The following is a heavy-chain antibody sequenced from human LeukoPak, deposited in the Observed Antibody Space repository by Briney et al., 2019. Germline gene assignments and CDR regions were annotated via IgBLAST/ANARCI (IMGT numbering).Heavy chain of an antibody. J-gene: IGHJ6*03. V-gene: IGHV4-59*11. CDR3: AREVGYSSSWYLEYYYYYYMDV. CDR1: GGSISSHY. D-gene: IGHD6-13*01. CDR2: IYYSGST. Sequence: SETLSLTCTVSGGSISSHYWSWIRQPPVKGLEWIGYIYYSGSTNYNPSLKSRVTISVDTSKNQFSLKLSSVTAADTAVYYCAREVGYSSSWYLEYYYYYYMDVWGKGTTVTVSS.